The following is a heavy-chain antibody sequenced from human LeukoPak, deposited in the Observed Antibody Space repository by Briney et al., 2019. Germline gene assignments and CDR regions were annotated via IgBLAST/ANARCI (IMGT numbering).Heavy chain of an antibody. Sequence: KSGGSLRLSCAASGFIFSSYWMSWIRQPPGKGLEWIGEINHSGSTNYNPSLKSRVTISVDTSKNQFSLKLSSVTAADTAVYYCAVTMVRGVIMDVWGKGTTVTVSS. CDR1: GFIFSSYW. CDR2: INHSGST. V-gene: IGHV4-34*08. CDR3: AVTMVRGVIMDV. D-gene: IGHD3-10*01. J-gene: IGHJ6*03.